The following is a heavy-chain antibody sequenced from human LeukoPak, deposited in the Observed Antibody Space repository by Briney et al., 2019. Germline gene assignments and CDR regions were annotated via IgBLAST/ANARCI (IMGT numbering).Heavy chain of an antibody. CDR3: AREDPQTTVPEGLDV. J-gene: IGHJ6*02. D-gene: IGHD4-17*01. V-gene: IGHV4-59*01. CDR1: GGSISNYY. CDR2: IYFSGTT. Sequence: SETLSLTCTVSGGSISNYYWSWLRQPPGKGLEWIGYIYFSGTTNINPSLKSRVTISVDRSKNQFSLKLSSVTAADTAVYYCAREDPQTTVPEGLDVWGQGTTVTVSS.